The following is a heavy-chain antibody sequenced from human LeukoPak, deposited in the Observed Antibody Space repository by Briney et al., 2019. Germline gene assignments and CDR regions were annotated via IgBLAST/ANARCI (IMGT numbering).Heavy chain of an antibody. CDR1: GGSISTYY. CDR3: AQSPTGGSPFFDY. D-gene: IGHD2-15*01. CDR2: IYYSGGT. Sequence: SETLPLTCTVSGGSISTYYWSWIRQPPGKGLAWIGYIYYSGGTNYNPSLKSRLTISVDTSKNQFSLRLSSVTAADTAIYYCAQSPTGGSPFFDYWGQGTLVTVSS. V-gene: IGHV4-59*01. J-gene: IGHJ4*02.